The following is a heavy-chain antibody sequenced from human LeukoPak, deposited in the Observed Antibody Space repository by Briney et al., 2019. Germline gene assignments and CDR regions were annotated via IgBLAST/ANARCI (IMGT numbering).Heavy chain of an antibody. J-gene: IGHJ6*02. CDR3: ARGPRYYDFWSGYYTHYYGMDV. V-gene: IGHV3-30-3*01. CDR1: GFTFSSYA. Sequence: GGSLRLSCAASGFTFSSYAMHWVRQAPGKGLEWVAVISYDGSNKYYADSVKGRFTISRGNSKNTLYLQMNSLRAEDTAVYYCARGPRYYDFWSGYYTHYYGMDVWGQGTTVTVSS. D-gene: IGHD3-3*01. CDR2: ISYDGSNK.